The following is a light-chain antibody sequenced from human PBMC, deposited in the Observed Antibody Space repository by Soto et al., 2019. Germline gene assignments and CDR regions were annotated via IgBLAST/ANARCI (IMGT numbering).Light chain of an antibody. CDR3: QQYYNYWT. Sequence: DIQMTQSPSTLSASVGDRVTITCRASQGISSWLAWYQQNPGKAPKLLIHKASSLETGVPSRFSGSGFGPEFTLTISSLQPDDFATYYCQQYYNYWTFGQGTKVDIK. CDR2: KAS. V-gene: IGKV1-5*03. J-gene: IGKJ1*01. CDR1: QGISSW.